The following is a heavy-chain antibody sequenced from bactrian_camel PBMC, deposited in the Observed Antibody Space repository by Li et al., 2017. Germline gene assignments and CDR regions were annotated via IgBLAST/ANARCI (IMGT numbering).Heavy chain of an antibody. Sequence: HVQLVESGGGSVQSGGSLRLSCAGTGFPFADTSMAWFRQAPGKEREVVAAIYLGGDGTFYSDSVKGRFTISRDNDKNTVYLQMNSLKPEDTAMYYCAARTSWSTCDAYVIDGTQYRGQGTQVTVS. CDR3: AARTSWSTCDAYVIDGTQY. D-gene: IGHD1*01. V-gene: IGHV3S54*01. J-gene: IGHJ4*01. CDR1: GFPFADTS. CDR2: IYLGGDGT.